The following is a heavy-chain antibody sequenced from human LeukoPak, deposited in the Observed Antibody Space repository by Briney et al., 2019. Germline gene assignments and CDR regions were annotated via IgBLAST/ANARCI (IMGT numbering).Heavy chain of an antibody. Sequence: GGSLRLSCAASGNYWMHWVRQAPGKGLVWVSHINSDGSWTSYADSVKGRFTISKDNAKNSLYLQMNSLRAEDTAVYYCARRYCSNTNCYAFDSWGQGTLVTVSS. D-gene: IGHD2-2*01. CDR2: INSDGSWT. V-gene: IGHV3-74*01. J-gene: IGHJ4*02. CDR1: GNYW. CDR3: ARRYCSNTNCYAFDS.